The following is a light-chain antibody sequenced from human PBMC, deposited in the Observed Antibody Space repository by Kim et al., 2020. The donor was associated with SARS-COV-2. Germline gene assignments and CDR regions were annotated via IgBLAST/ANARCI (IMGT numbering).Light chain of an antibody. CDR3: QQVYSYPIT. V-gene: IGKV1-9*01. Sequence: GSVGDRVTITCGASQGMSTYLAWDQQKPGKAPKLLMYAASTLQSGVPPRFSGSGSGTDFTLTISSLQPEDSATYYCQQVYSYPITFGGGTKVDIK. CDR2: AAS. J-gene: IGKJ4*01. CDR1: QGMSTY.